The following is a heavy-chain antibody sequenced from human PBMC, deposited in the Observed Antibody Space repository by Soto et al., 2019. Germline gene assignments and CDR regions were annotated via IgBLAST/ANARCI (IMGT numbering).Heavy chain of an antibody. CDR1: GYIFSTHG. J-gene: IGHJ4*02. Sequence: QVQLEQSGAEVKKSGASVKVSCKASGYIFSTHGINWVRQAPGQGLEWMGWNNPYNGKTNYAQKFQGRVTMTTETSRKTAYMELRSLRSDDTAVYYCARVQIVVVVGGTPADYWGQGTLVTVSS. CDR3: ARVQIVVVVGGTPADY. V-gene: IGHV1-18*01. D-gene: IGHD2-15*01. CDR2: NNPYNGKT.